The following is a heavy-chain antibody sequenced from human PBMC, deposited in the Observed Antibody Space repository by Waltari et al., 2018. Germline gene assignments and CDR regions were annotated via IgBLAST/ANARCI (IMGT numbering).Heavy chain of an antibody. CDR2: IRHDSSDI. CDR3: ARDWFGETF. V-gene: IGHV3-48*04. Sequence: EVQLVESGGGLVQPGGSLRLSCEASGFTFNKYSMIWGRQAPGKGLEWVSFIRHDSSDIYDADSVEGRVAISIDNAQNSLFLHMNSLRVEDTAVYYCARDWFGETFWGQGTLVTVSS. J-gene: IGHJ4*02. CDR1: GFTFNKYS. D-gene: IGHD3-10*01.